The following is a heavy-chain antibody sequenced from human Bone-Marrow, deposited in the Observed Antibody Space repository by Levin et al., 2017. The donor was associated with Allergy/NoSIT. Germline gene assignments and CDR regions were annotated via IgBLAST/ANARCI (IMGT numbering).Heavy chain of an antibody. V-gene: IGHV3-30*18. Sequence: GGSLRLSCAASGFTFSSYGMHWVRQAPGKGLEWVAVISYDGSNKYYADSVKGRFTISRDNSKNTLYLQMNSLRAEDTAVYYCAKARSYYGSGSYGFDYWGQGTLVTVSS. CDR1: GFTFSSYG. D-gene: IGHD3-10*01. CDR3: AKARSYYGSGSYGFDY. CDR2: ISYDGSNK. J-gene: IGHJ4*02.